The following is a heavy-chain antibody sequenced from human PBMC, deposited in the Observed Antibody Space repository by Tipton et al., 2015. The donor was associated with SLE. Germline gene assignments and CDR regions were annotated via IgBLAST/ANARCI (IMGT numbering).Heavy chain of an antibody. Sequence: TLSVTCTVSGGSISSYYWSWIRQPPGKGLEWIGYIYYSGSTNYNPSLKSRVTISVDTSKNQFSLKLSSVTAADTAVYYCARRFLEWFGYGMDVWGQGTTVTVSS. CDR1: GGSISSYY. CDR2: IYYSGST. J-gene: IGHJ6*02. V-gene: IGHV4-59*01. D-gene: IGHD3-3*01. CDR3: ARRFLEWFGYGMDV.